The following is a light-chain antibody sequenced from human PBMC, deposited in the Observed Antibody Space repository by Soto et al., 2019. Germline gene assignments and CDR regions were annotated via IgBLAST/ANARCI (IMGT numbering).Light chain of an antibody. Sequence: DIPMTRSPSSLSASVGDRVTITCRASQSISNYLNWYQQKPGKAPKLLIYAASSLQSGVPSRFSGSGSGTDFTLTISSLQPEDFATYYCQQSYSTPFTFGPGTKVDIK. J-gene: IGKJ3*01. CDR2: AAS. CDR1: QSISNY. CDR3: QQSYSTPFT. V-gene: IGKV1-39*01.